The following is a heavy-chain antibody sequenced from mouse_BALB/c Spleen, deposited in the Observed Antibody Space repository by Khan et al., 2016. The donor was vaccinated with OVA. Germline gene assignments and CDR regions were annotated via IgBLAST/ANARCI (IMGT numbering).Heavy chain of an antibody. J-gene: IGHJ4*01. CDR2: ISSTGST. CDR1: GYSITSDYA. V-gene: IGHV3-2*02. CDR3: ARSLSYNYGYALDC. Sequence: EVQLQESGPGLVKPSQSLSLTCTVTGYSITSDYAWNWIRQFPGNKLEWMGYISSTGSTSYNPSLKSRISITRDISKNQFFLMLKSVTTEDTSTYSCARSLSYNYGYALDCWGRGTSVTVSS. D-gene: IGHD2-12*01.